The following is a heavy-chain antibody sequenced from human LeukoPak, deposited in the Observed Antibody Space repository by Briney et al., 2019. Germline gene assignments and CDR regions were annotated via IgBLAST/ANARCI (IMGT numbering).Heavy chain of an antibody. D-gene: IGHD2-8*01. CDR1: GFTFSSYE. CDR2: ISSSGSTI. CDR3: ARRANLYYYYYGMDV. J-gene: IGHJ6*02. V-gene: IGHV3-48*03. Sequence: GGSLRLSCAASGFTFSSYEMNWVRQAPGKGLEWVSYISSSGSTIYYADSVKGRFTTSRDNAKNSLYLQMNSLRAEDTAVYYCARRANLYYYYYGMDVWGQGTTVTVSS.